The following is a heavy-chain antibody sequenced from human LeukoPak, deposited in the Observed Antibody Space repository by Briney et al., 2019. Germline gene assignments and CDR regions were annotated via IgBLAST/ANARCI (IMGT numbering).Heavy chain of an antibody. D-gene: IGHD2-21*02. CDR1: GGSISSYY. CDR2: IYYIGST. V-gene: IGHV4-59*01. CDR3: ARSSKSPFGGDWILFDY. Sequence: SETLSLTCTVSGGSISSYYWSWIRQPPGKGLEWIGYIYYIGSTNYNPSLKSRVTISVDTSKNQFSLKLSSVTAADTAVYYCARSSKSPFGGDWILFDYWGQGTLVTVSS. J-gene: IGHJ4*02.